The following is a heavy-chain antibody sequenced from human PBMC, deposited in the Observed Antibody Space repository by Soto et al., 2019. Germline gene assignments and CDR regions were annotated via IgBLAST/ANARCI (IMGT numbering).Heavy chain of an antibody. Sequence: QVQLVQSGAEVKKPGASVRVSCKASGYAFINHNINWERQATGQGLEWMGWMNPKSGNTGYAQKFQGRVTMTRSTSISTAYMELTSLTSEDTAVYYCARDIILEPAASNWFDPWGQGTLVTVSS. D-gene: IGHD2-2*01. V-gene: IGHV1-8*01. CDR3: ARDIILEPAASNWFDP. J-gene: IGHJ5*02. CDR2: MNPKSGNT. CDR1: GYAFINHN.